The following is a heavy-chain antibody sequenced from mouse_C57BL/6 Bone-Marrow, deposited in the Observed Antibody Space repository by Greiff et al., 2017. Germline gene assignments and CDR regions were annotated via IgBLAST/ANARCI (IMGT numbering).Heavy chain of an antibody. J-gene: IGHJ4*01. CDR1: GYTFTDYY. D-gene: IGHD2-5*01. V-gene: IGHV1-26*01. Sequence: EVQLQQSGPELVKPGASVKISCKASGYTFTDYYMHWVKQSPGKSLEWIGDINPNNGGTNYNQKFKGKATVTVDKSSSTAYMELRSLTSEDSAVYYCARRAYYSNCYYAMDYWGQGTSVTVSS. CDR3: ARRAYYSNCYYAMDY. CDR2: INPNNGGT.